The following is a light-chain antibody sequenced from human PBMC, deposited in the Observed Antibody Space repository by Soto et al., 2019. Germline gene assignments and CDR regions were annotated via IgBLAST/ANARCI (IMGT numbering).Light chain of an antibody. V-gene: IGLV2-14*01. CDR1: SSDVGGYNY. CDR3: AAWDDSLAWV. J-gene: IGLJ3*02. CDR2: EVS. Sequence: QSALTQPASVSGSPGQSITISCTGTSSDVGGYNYVSWYQQHPGKAPKLMIYEVSNRPSGVSNRFSGSKSGNTASLTISGLQAEGEADYYCAAWDDSLAWVFGGGTKLTVL.